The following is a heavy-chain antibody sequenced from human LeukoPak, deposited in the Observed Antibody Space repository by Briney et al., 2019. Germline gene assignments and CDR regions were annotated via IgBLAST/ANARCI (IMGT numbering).Heavy chain of an antibody. V-gene: IGHV3-74*01. J-gene: IGHJ4*02. Sequence: PGGSLRLSCAASGFTFSNAWMSWVRQTPGEGLVWVARIKEDGTYTSYADSVKGRFTISRDNARNTVFLQMNSLRAEDTAVYYCARDFDMGITPGDDFDFWGQGTLVTVSS. D-gene: IGHD3-9*01. CDR1: GFTFSNAW. CDR3: ARDFDMGITPGDDFDF. CDR2: IKEDGTYT.